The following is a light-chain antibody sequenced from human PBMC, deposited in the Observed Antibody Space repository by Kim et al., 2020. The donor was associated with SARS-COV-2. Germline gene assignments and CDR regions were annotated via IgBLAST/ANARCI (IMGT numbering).Light chain of an antibody. CDR1: SSNIGSNY. Sequence: QRVTISCSGSSSNIGSNYVYWYQQLPGTAPKLLIYRNNQRPSGVPDRFSGSKAGTSASLAISGLRSEDEADYYCAAWDDSLSTYVVFGGGTKLTVL. V-gene: IGLV1-47*01. J-gene: IGLJ2*01. CDR3: AAWDDSLSTYVV. CDR2: RNN.